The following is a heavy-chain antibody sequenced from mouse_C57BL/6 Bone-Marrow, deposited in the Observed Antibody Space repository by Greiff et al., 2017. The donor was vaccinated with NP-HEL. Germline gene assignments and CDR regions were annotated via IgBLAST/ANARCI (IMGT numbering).Heavy chain of an antibody. V-gene: IGHV5-4*01. D-gene: IGHD2-2*01. Sequence: DVHLVESGGGLVKPGGSLKLSCAASGFTFSSYAMSWVRQTPEKRLEWVATISDGGSYTYYPDNVKGRFTISRDNAKNNLYLQMSHLKSEDTAMYYCASSYGYAPYYFDYWGQGTTLTVSS. J-gene: IGHJ2*01. CDR1: GFTFSSYA. CDR3: ASSYGYAPYYFDY. CDR2: ISDGGSYT.